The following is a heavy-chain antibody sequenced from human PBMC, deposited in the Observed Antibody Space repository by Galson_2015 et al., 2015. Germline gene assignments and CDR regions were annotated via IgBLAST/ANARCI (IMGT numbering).Heavy chain of an antibody. CDR2: IKQDGSEK. V-gene: IGHV3-7*01. J-gene: IGHJ4*02. Sequence: SLRLSCAASGFTFSSYWMSWVRQAPGKGLEWVANIKQDGSEKYYVDSVKGRFTISRDNAENSLYLQMNSLRAEDTAVYYCARDHYDFWSGYQPNDYWGQGTLVTVSS. D-gene: IGHD3-3*01. CDR1: GFTFSSYW. CDR3: ARDHYDFWSGYQPNDY.